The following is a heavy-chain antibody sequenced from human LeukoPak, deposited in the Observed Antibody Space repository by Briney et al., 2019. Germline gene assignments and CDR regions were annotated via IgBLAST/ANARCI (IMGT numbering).Heavy chain of an antibody. D-gene: IGHD6-13*01. J-gene: IGHJ6*02. Sequence: GGSLRLSCTASGFTFGDYAMSWVRQAPGKGLEWVGFIRSKAYGGTTEYAASVKGRFTISRDDSKSNAYLQMNSLKTEDTAVYYCTRDGAAAGTSEYYYYGMDVWGQGATVTVSS. CDR3: TRDGAAAGTSEYYYYGMDV. V-gene: IGHV3-49*04. CDR1: GFTFGDYA. CDR2: IRSKAYGGTT.